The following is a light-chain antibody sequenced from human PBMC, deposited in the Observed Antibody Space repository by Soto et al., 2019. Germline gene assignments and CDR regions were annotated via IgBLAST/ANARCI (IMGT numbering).Light chain of an antibody. CDR3: CSYAGSSTFPYV. J-gene: IGLJ1*01. V-gene: IGLV2-23*02. CDR2: EVS. Sequence: QSVLTQPASVSGSPGQSITISCTGTSSDVGSYNLVSRYQQHPGKAPKLMIYEVSKRPSGVSNLFSGSKSGNTASLTISGLQAEDEADYYCCSYAGSSTFPYVFGTGTKVTVL. CDR1: SSDVGSYNL.